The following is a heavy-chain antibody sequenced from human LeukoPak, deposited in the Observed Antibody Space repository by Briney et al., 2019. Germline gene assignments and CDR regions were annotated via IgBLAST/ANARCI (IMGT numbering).Heavy chain of an antibody. CDR2: IYHSGST. CDR3: ARNPDSGSYYNEFDY. D-gene: IGHD1-26*01. J-gene: IGHJ4*02. V-gene: IGHV4-4*02. Sequence: PSETLSLTCTVSGGSISSSNWWSWVRQPPGKGLEWIGEIYHSGSTNYNPSLKSRVTISVDKSKNQFSLKLSSVTAADTAVYYCARNPDSGSYYNEFDYWGQGTLVTVSS. CDR1: GGSISSSNW.